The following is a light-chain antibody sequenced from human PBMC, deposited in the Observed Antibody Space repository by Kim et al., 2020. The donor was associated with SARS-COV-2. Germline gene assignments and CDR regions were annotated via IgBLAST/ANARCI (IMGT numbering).Light chain of an antibody. V-gene: IGLV2-14*03. J-gene: IGLJ1*01. CDR1: SSDVGGYNY. CDR2: DVS. CDR3: SSYTDSTIYV. Sequence: GQSITIAFTGTSSDVGGYNYVSWYQQHPGKAPKLIIFDVSNRPSGVSNRFSGSKSGNTASLTISGLQAEDEADYYCSSYTDSTIYVFGTGTKVTVL.